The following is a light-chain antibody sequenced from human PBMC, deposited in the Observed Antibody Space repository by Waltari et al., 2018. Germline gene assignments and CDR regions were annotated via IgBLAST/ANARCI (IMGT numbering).Light chain of an antibody. V-gene: IGKV1-5*03. J-gene: IGKJ1*01. Sequence: DIQMTQSPSTLPASVGDRVTITCRASQSIDSWLAWYQQKPGKAPKLLIYKSSSLESGVPSRFSGRGSGTEFTLTISGLQPDDFAAYYCQQYNSYSRTFGQGTKVEIK. CDR1: QSIDSW. CDR2: KSS. CDR3: QQYNSYSRT.